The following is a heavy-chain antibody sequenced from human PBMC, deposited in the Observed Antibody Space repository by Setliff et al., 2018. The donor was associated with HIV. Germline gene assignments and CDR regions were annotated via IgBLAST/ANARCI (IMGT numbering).Heavy chain of an antibody. J-gene: IGHJ4*02. V-gene: IGHV4-34*01. D-gene: IGHD5-18*01. Sequence: KPSETLSLTCTVSGGSFSDYYWSWIRQPPGKGLEWIGEINHSGSINDNPSLKSRVTISVDTSKNQFSLKLSSVTAADTAMYYCARHWGYSYGIDYWGQGIPVTVSS. CDR1: GGSFSDYY. CDR3: ARHWGYSYGIDY. CDR2: INHSGSI.